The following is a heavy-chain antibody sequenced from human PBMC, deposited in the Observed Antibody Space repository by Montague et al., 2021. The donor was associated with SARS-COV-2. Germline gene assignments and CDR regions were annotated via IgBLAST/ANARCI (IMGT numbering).Heavy chain of an antibody. CDR2: IGTDGSST. J-gene: IGHJ6*02. Sequence: SLRLSCAASGFTFNTFWMHWVRQVPGKGLVWVSRIGTDGSSTSYADSLKGRFTVTRDNAKNTLCLQMNSLRDDDTAVYHCARGWNAMDVWGQGTTVTVSS. V-gene: IGHV3-74*01. CDR1: GFTFNTFW. D-gene: IGHD2-15*01. CDR3: ARGWNAMDV.